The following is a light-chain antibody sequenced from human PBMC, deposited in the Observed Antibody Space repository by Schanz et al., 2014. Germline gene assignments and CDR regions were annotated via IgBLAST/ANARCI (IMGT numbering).Light chain of an antibody. CDR1: LSIANNY. V-gene: IGKV3-20*01. Sequence: EIVLTQSPGTLSLSPGERATLSCRASLSIANNYLAWYQQKPGQAPRLLIYGPSSRATGIPDRISGSGSGTEFTLSISSLQPEDSAVYYCHQYNNWPPGTFGQGTRVEIK. CDR2: GPS. CDR3: HQYNNWPPGT. J-gene: IGKJ1*01.